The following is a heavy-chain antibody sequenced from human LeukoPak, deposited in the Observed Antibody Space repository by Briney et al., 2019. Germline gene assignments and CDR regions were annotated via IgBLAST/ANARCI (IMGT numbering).Heavy chain of an antibody. J-gene: IGHJ4*02. CDR3: ARVGSGNTYGYADY. D-gene: IGHD5-18*01. V-gene: IGHV3-66*01. CDR1: GLTVSSNY. Sequence: GGSLRLSCAAAGLTVSSNYMTWVRQAPGEGLEWVSVFYNDINTYYADSVKGRFTTSRDNSKNTLYLQMNSLRVEDTAVYFCARVGSGNTYGYADYWGQGTLVTVSS. CDR2: FYNDINT.